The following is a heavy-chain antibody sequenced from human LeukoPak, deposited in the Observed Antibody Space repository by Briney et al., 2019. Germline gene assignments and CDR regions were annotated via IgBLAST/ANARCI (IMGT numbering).Heavy chain of an antibody. J-gene: IGHJ5*02. Sequence: ASVRVSCKASGYTFTSYYMHWVRQAPGQGLEWMGIINPSGGSTSYAQKFQGRVTMTRDMSTSTVYMELSSLRSEDTAVYYRARDRYKEPYVGENNWFDPWGQGTLVTVSS. CDR1: GYTFTSYY. CDR2: INPSGGST. V-gene: IGHV1-46*01. CDR3: ARDRYKEPYVGENNWFDP. D-gene: IGHD1-1*01.